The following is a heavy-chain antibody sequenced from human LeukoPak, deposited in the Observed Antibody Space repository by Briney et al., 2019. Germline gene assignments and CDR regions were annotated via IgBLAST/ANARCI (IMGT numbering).Heavy chain of an antibody. CDR2: INHSGST. V-gene: IGHV4-34*01. CDR1: GGSISSYY. J-gene: IGHJ3*02. D-gene: IGHD3-9*01. CDR3: ARGTYYDILTGWVLRGDAFDI. Sequence: SETLSLTCTVSGGSISSYYWSWIRQPPGKGLEWIGEINHSGSTNYNPSLKSRVTISVDTSKNQFSLKLSSVTAADTAVYYCARGTYYDILTGWVLRGDAFDIWGQGTMVTVSS.